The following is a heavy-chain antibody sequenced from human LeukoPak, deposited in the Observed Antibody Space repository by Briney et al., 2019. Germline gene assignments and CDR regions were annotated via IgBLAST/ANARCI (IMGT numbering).Heavy chain of an antibody. CDR2: INRNGNT. CDR3: ARLVPERFFQLNPEGYYDY. Sequence: SETLSLNCAISGEPFSGYYWGWIRQPPGKGLELIGEINRNGNTDYNPSLKSRVSMSIDTSKNQFSLKLISVTAADTAVYYCARLVPERFFQLNPEGYYDYWGQGILVTVSS. CDR1: GEPFSGYY. V-gene: IGHV4-34*01. D-gene: IGHD3-3*01. J-gene: IGHJ4*02.